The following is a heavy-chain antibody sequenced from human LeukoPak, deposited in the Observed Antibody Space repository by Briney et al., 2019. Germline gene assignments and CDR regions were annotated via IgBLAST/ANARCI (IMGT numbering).Heavy chain of an antibody. V-gene: IGHV4-38-2*02. Sequence: PSETLSLTCTVSGYSISSGYYWGWIRQPPGKGLEWIGSIYHSGSTYYNPSLKSRVTISVDTSKNQFSLKLSSVTAADTAVYYCARVTPYDYVWGSYRYTPTFDYWGQGTLVTVSS. CDR1: GYSISSGYY. CDR2: IYHSGST. J-gene: IGHJ4*02. CDR3: ARVTPYDYVWGSYRYTPTFDY. D-gene: IGHD3-16*02.